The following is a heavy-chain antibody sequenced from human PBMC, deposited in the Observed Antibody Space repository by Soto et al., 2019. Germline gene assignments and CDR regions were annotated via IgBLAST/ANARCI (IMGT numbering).Heavy chain of an antibody. J-gene: IGHJ6*02. CDR1: GGTFSSYA. CDR3: ARARXGGYDSQFVDYYYGMDV. CDR2: IIPIFGTA. Sequence: GASVKVSCKASGGTFSSYAISWVRQAPGQGLEWMGGIIPIFGTANYAQKFQGRVTITADESTSTAYMELSSLRSEDTAVYYCARARXGGYDSQFVDYYYGMDVWGQGTTVTVSS. V-gene: IGHV1-69*13. D-gene: IGHD5-12*01.